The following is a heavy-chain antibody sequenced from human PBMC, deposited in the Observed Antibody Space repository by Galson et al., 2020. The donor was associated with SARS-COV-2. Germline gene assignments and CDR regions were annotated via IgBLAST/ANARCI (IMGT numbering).Heavy chain of an antibody. D-gene: IGHD2-21*01. J-gene: IGHJ6*03. V-gene: IGHV5-51*01. Sequence: GESLKISCKGSGYSFTSYWIGWVRQMPGKGLEWMGIINPGDSDTRYSPSFQGPVTISADNSISTAYLQWSSLKASDPAMYYCATTYCGGDCYPYYYYYMDGWGKGTTVTVSS. CDR2: INPGDSDT. CDR1: GYSFTSYW. CDR3: ATTYCGGDCYPYYYYYMDG.